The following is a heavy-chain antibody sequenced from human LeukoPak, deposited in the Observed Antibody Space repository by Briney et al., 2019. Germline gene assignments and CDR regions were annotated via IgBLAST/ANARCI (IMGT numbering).Heavy chain of an antibody. Sequence: PGGSLRLSCAASGFTFRTYEMNWVRQAPGKGLEWVSSIGTIISTTYYADSVKGRFTISRDNAKNSLYLQMNSLRAEDTAVYYCARDLYGSGSYYPYFNYWGQGTLVTVSS. CDR3: ARDLYGSGSYYPYFNY. CDR1: GFTFRTYE. CDR2: IGTIISTT. J-gene: IGHJ4*02. D-gene: IGHD3-10*01. V-gene: IGHV3-48*03.